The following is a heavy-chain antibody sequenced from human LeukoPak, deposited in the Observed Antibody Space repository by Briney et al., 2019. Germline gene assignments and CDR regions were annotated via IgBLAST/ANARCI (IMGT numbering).Heavy chain of an antibody. Sequence: ASVKVSCKVSGYTLTELSMHWVRQAPGKGLEWMGGFDPEDGETIYAQKFQGRVTMTEDTSTDTAYMELSSLRSEDTAVYYCATAWGYDAYTDYWGQGTLVTVSS. CDR3: ATAWGYDAYTDY. CDR1: GYTLTELS. CDR2: FDPEDGET. D-gene: IGHD5-12*01. V-gene: IGHV1-24*01. J-gene: IGHJ4*02.